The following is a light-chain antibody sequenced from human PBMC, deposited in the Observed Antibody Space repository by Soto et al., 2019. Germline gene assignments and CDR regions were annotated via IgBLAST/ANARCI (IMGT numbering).Light chain of an antibody. CDR3: STFAVSPVI. CDR2: EVN. Sequence: QSVLTQPPSASGSAGHSVTIPCTGTGIDDYDYNFVSWYQHHPGKVPKLIIFEVNKRPSGVPDRFSGSKSGTTASLTVSGLQADDEADHYCSTFAVSPVIFGGGTKLTVL. J-gene: IGLJ2*01. CDR1: GIDDYDYNF. V-gene: IGLV2-8*01.